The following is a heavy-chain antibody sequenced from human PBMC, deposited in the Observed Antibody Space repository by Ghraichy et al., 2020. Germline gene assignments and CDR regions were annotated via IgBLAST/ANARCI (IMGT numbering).Heavy chain of an antibody. J-gene: IGHJ2*01. D-gene: IGHD5-18*01. CDR2: ITGGVGST. V-gene: IGHV3-23*01. CDR1: GFTFSSYA. CDR3: AKAASYGYWYFEL. Sequence: GESLNISCAASGFTFSSYAMSWVRQAPGKGLEWVSAITGGVGSTNYADSVKGRFTISRDNSKNTLYLQMNSLRDEDTAVYYCAKAASYGYWYFELWGRGTLVTVSS.